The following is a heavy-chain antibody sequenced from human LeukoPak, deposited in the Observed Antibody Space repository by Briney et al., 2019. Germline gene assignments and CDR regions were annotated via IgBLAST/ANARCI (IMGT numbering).Heavy chain of an antibody. Sequence: SVKVSCKASRGTFSSYAISWVRQAPGQGLEWMGGIVPIFGTANYAQKFQGRVTITADESTSTAHMELSSVRSEDTAVYYCARGHGSGEDSAFDIWGQGTMVTVSS. D-gene: IGHD3-10*01. CDR1: RGTFSSYA. CDR3: ARGHGSGEDSAFDI. CDR2: IVPIFGTA. V-gene: IGHV1-69*01. J-gene: IGHJ3*02.